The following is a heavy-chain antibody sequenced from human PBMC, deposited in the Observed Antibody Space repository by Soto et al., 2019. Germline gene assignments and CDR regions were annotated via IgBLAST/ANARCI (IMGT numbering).Heavy chain of an antibody. J-gene: IGHJ6*02. V-gene: IGHV3-7*01. Sequence: GGSLRLSCAASGFSFSTYLMGWVRQAPGKGLEWVANIKQGGNEKFYVDSVKGRFTISRDNDKKSLYLQMDSLRVEDTAVYYCVGALTYEVPYYYYGMDVWGQGTTVTVSS. D-gene: IGHD3-16*01. CDR1: GFSFSTYL. CDR2: IKQGGNEK. CDR3: VGALTYEVPYYYYGMDV.